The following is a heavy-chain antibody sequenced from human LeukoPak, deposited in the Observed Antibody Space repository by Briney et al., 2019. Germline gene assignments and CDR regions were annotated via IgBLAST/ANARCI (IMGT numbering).Heavy chain of an antibody. CDR2: IYPGDSDT. D-gene: IGHD3-22*01. J-gene: IGHJ4*02. CDR1: GYSFTSHW. V-gene: IGHV5-51*01. Sequence: GESLKISCKGSGYSFTSHWIGWVRQMPGKGLEWMGIIYPGDSDTRYSPSFQGQVTISADKSISTAYLQWSSLKASDTAMYYCARLVHYDSSVRGDYFDYWGQGTLVTVSS. CDR3: ARLVHYDSSVRGDYFDY.